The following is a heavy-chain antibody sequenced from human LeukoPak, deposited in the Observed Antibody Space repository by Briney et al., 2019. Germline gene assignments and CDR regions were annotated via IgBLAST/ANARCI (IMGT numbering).Heavy chain of an antibody. V-gene: IGHV4-38-2*02. CDR3: ARDSYYYGSGSYYIDY. D-gene: IGHD3-10*01. CDR1: GYSISSGYY. J-gene: IGHJ4*02. Sequence: SETLSLTCTVSGYSISSGYYWGWIRQPPGKGLEWIGSIYHSGSTYYNPTLKSRVTISVDTSKNQFSLKLSSVTAADTAVYYCARDSYYYGSGSYYIDYWGQGTLVTVSS. CDR2: IYHSGST.